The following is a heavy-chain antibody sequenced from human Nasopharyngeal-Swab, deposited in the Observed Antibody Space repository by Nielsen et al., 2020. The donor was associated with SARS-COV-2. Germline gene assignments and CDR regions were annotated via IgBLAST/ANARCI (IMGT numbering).Heavy chain of an antibody. CDR1: GYTFTRYF. V-gene: IGHV1-2*02. Sequence: ASVKVSCKASGYTFTRYFIHWVRQAPGQGLEWMGWINPNSGGTNYAQTFQGRVTMTRDTSITTAYMELSRLRSDDTAVYYCARVPGHPSFWGQGTLVTVSS. CDR3: ARVPGHPSF. D-gene: IGHD3-10*01. J-gene: IGHJ4*02. CDR2: INPNSGGT.